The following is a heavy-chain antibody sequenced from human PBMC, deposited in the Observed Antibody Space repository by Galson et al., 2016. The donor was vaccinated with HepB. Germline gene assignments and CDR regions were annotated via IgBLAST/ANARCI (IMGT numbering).Heavy chain of an antibody. CDR3: ARVDYDFWSGYSAANWFDP. Sequence: TLSLTCTVSGGSISGSNYYWSWIRQHPGKGLDWIGYVYYSGTTYYNPSLKSRITISVDTSKNQFSLRLRSVTAADTAVYSGARVDYDFWSGYSAANWFDPWGQGSLVTVSS. J-gene: IGHJ5*02. V-gene: IGHV4-31*03. CDR2: VYYSGTT. CDR1: GGSISGSNYY. D-gene: IGHD3-3*01.